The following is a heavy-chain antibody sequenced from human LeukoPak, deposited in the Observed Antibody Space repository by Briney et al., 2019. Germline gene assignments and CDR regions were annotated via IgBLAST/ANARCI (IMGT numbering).Heavy chain of an antibody. CDR2: IDRDGSDN. CDR3: ARAGEQGLEGGSFDY. J-gene: IGHJ4*02. CDR1: GFTFSRYW. D-gene: IGHD1-26*01. V-gene: IGHV3-7*04. Sequence: GGSLRLSCVASGFTFSRYWMTWVRQAPGKGLEWVANIDRDGSDNHYVDSVKGRFTISRDNAENLMYLQMNSLRVEDTAVYYCARAGEQGLEGGSFDYWGQGTLVTVSS.